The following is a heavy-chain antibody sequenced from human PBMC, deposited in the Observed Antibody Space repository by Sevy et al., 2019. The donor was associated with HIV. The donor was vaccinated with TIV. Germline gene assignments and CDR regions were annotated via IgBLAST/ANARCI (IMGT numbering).Heavy chain of an antibody. CDR3: ARSYSGSYLDY. J-gene: IGHJ4*02. CDR2: ISYDGSNK. D-gene: IGHD1-26*01. CDR1: GFTFSSYA. V-gene: IGHV3-30-3*01. Sequence: GGSLRLSCAASGFTFSSYAMHWVRQAPGKGLEWVAVISYDGSNKYYADSVKGRFTISRDNSKNTLYLQMNSLRAEDTAVYYCARSYSGSYLDYWGQGTLVTVFS.